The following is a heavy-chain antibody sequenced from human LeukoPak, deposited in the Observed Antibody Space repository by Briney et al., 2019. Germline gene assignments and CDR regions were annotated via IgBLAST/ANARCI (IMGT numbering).Heavy chain of an antibody. J-gene: IGHJ3*02. CDR1: GYTFTSYG. CDR2: ISAYNGNT. V-gene: IGHV1-18*01. Sequence: ASVKVSCKASGYTFTSYGISWVRQAHGQGIEWMGWISAYNGNTNYAQKLQGRVTMTTDTSTSTAYMELRSLRSDDTAVYYCARSYDSSGYYPEAFDIWGQGTMVTVSS. CDR3: ARSYDSSGYYPEAFDI. D-gene: IGHD3-22*01.